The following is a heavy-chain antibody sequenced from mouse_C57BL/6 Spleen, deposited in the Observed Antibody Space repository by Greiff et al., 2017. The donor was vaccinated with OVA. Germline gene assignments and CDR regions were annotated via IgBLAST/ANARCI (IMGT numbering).Heavy chain of an antibody. CDR1: GFTFTDYY. CDR3: ARYIRDGPCDY. D-gene: IGHD2-3*01. Sequence: EVKLVESGGGLVQPGGSLSLSCAASGFTFTDYYMSWVRQPPGKALEWLGFIRNTANGYTTEYSASVKGRFTISRENYQSILERQMNALRAEDRATYYGARYIRDGPCDYWGQGTTLTVSS. CDR2: IRNTANGYTT. J-gene: IGHJ2*01. V-gene: IGHV7-3*01.